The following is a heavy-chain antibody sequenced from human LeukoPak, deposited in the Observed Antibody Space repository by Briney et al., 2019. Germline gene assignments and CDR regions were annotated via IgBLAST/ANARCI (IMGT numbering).Heavy chain of an antibody. V-gene: IGHV3-23*01. D-gene: IGHD4-17*01. CDR3: AKDRSTVTPDQAY. Sequence: GGSLRLSCAASGFTFSSYGMSWVRQAPGKGLEWVSAISVYGSTFYADSVKGRFTISRDNSKNTLYLQMNSLRAEDTAVYYCAKDRSTVTPDQAYWGQGTLVTVSS. J-gene: IGHJ4*02. CDR1: GFTFSSYG. CDR2: ISVYGST.